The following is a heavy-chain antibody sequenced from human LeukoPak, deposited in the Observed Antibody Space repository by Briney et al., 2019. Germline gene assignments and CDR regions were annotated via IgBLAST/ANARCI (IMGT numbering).Heavy chain of an antibody. CDR2: IYTSGST. J-gene: IGHJ3*02. D-gene: IGHD1-14*01. CDR1: GGSISSGSYY. V-gene: IGHV4-61*02. Sequence: PSETLSLTCTVSGGSISSGSYYWSWIRQPAGRGLEWIGRIYTSGSTNYNPSLKSRVTISVGTSKSQFSLTLTSVTAADTALYYCARAGRLEGRPHAFDIWGQGTMVTVSS. CDR3: ARAGRLEGRPHAFDI.